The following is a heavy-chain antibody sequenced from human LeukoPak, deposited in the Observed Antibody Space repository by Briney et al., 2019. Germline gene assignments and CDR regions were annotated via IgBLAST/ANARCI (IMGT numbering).Heavy chain of an antibody. CDR1: GGSFSGYC. CDR3: ARGQGTVTTH. D-gene: IGHD4-17*01. V-gene: IGHV4-34*01. CDR2: INHSGSA. J-gene: IGHJ4*02. Sequence: SETLSLTCAVSGGSFSGYCWTWIRQPPGKGLEWIGEINHSGSANYNPSLKSRVTISLDTSKNQFSLKLSSVTAADTAVYYCARGQGTVTTHWGQGTLVTVSS.